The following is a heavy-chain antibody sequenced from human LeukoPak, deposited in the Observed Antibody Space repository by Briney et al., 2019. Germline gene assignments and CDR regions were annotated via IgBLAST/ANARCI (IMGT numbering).Heavy chain of an antibody. J-gene: IGHJ4*02. D-gene: IGHD1-14*01. V-gene: IGHV3-33*01. CDR3: ARESYKRHIDY. Sequence: GRSLRLSCAASGFTFSSYGMHWVRQAPGKGLEWVAVIWYDGSNKYYADSAKGRFTISRDNSKNTQYLQMNSLRAEDTAVYYCARESYKRHIDYWGQGTLVTVSS. CDR1: GFTFSSYG. CDR2: IWYDGSNK.